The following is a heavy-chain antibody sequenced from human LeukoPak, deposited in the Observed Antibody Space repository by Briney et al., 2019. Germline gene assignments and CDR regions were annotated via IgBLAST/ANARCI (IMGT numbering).Heavy chain of an antibody. CDR3: APHGDSSGYYYGFGAFDI. J-gene: IGHJ3*02. Sequence: SETLSLTCAVSGYSISSGYYWGWIRQPPGKGLEWIGSIYHSGSTYYNPSLKSRVTISVDTPKNQFSLKLSSVTAADTAVYYCAPHGDSSGYYYGFGAFDIWGQGTMVTVSS. CDR2: IYHSGST. CDR1: GYSISSGYY. D-gene: IGHD3-22*01. V-gene: IGHV4-38-2*01.